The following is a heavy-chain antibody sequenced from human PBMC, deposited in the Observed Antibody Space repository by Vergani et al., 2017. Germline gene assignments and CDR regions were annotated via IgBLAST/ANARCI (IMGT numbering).Heavy chain of an antibody. CDR2: SKKDGITK. CDR3: GGESDIYN. J-gene: IGHJ4*02. D-gene: IGHD5-24*01. V-gene: IGHV3-7*03. Sequence: EVQLVESGGTLVQPGGSLRLSCVASGFTFSNSWMFWVRQAPGKGLEWVANSKKDGITKRYVDTVKGRFTVSRDNAKVSLFLQMNSLRFEDTAVDYCGGESDIYNWGQGTLVTVSS. CDR1: GFTFSNSW.